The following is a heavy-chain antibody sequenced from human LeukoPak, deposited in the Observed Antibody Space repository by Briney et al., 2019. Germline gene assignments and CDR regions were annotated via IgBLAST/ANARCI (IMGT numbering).Heavy chain of an antibody. V-gene: IGHV3-23*01. D-gene: IGHD1-26*01. Sequence: PGGSLRLSCAASGFTFSSYAMSWVRQAPGKGLEWVSAISGSGGSTYYADSVKGRFTISRGNSKNTLYLQMNSLRAEDTAVYYCANLVGATIRRAYYFDYWGQGTLVTVSS. CDR1: GFTFSSYA. CDR3: ANLVGATIRRAYYFDY. J-gene: IGHJ4*02. CDR2: ISGSGGST.